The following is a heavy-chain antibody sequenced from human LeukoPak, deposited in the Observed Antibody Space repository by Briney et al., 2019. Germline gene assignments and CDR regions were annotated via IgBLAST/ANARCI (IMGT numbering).Heavy chain of an antibody. CDR1: GGSISSYY. D-gene: IGHD3-10*01. CDR2: IYYSGST. J-gene: IGHJ4*02. CDR3: ARADYYGSGSSNDY. V-gene: IGHV4-59*01. Sequence: SETLSLTCTVPGGSISSYYWSSIRQPPRKRLEWVGHIYYSGSTNYNPSLKSRVTISVDTSKNQFSLKLSSVTAADTAVYYCARADYYGSGSSNDYWGQGTLVTVSS.